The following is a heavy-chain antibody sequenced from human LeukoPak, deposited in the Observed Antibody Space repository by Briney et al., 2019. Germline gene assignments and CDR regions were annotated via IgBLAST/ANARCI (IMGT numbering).Heavy chain of an antibody. CDR1: GFTFSNYA. D-gene: IGHD3-16*02. J-gene: IGHJ4*02. Sequence: GGSLRLSCEASGFTFSNYALTWVRQAPGIGLEWVSAVSGSGDSTYYADSVKGRFTISRDNSKNTLYLQMNSLRAEDTAVYYCVKAKTRYDYVWGSYLDDWGQGTLVTVSS. V-gene: IGHV3-23*01. CDR2: VSGSGDST. CDR3: VKAKTRYDYVWGSYLDD.